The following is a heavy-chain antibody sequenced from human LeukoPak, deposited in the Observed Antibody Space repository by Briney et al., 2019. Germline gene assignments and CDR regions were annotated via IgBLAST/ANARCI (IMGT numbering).Heavy chain of an antibody. CDR2: INHNGST. J-gene: IGHJ5*02. CDR1: GDSFNEYY. V-gene: IGHV4-34*01. D-gene: IGHD1-1*01. Sequence: SKTLSLTCAVYGDSFNEYYWSWVRQPPGKALEWIGEINHNGSTNYNPSLKSRVTISVDKSLRQFFLRLSPVTAADTAVYYCARERASNNYYNYFDPWGQGTQVTVSP. CDR3: ARERASNNYYNYFDP.